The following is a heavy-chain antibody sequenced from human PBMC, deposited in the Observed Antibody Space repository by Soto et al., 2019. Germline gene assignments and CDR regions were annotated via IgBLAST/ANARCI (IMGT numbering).Heavy chain of an antibody. CDR3: AKDLGFVPYGDPNDAFDI. Sequence: QPGGSLRLSCAASGFTFSSYAMSWVRQAPGKGLEWVSAISGSGGSTYYADSVKGRFTISRDNSKNTLYLQMNSLRAEDTAVYYSAKDLGFVPYGDPNDAFDIWGQGTMVTVSS. V-gene: IGHV3-23*01. CDR2: ISGSGGST. CDR1: GFTFSSYA. D-gene: IGHD4-17*01. J-gene: IGHJ3*02.